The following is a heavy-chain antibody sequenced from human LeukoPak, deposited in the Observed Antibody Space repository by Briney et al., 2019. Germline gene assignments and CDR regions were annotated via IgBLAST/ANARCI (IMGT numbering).Heavy chain of an antibody. CDR2: INWNGGRT. D-gene: IGHD6-13*01. V-gene: IGHV3-20*04. Sequence: PGGSLRLSCAASGFMFDDYGMSWVRQAPGKGLEWVCGINWNGGRTGYTDSVKGRFTISRDNAKNSLYLQMNSLRAEDTAVYYCASGAYSSSWYGHENYFDYWGQGTLVTVSS. CDR1: GFMFDDYG. J-gene: IGHJ4*02. CDR3: ASGAYSSSWYGHENYFDY.